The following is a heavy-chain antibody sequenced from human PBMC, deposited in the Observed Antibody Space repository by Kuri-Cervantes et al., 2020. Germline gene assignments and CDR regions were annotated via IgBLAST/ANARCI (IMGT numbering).Heavy chain of an antibody. CDR1: GFTFSSYG. V-gene: IGHV3-30*19. CDR2: ITYDGSNK. Sequence: GGSLRLSCAASGFTFSSYGMHCVRQAPGKGLEWVAVITYDGSNKYYADSVKGRFTISRDNSKNTLYLQMNSLRAEDTAVYYCARDAPYYEAYYFDYWGQGTLVTVSS. D-gene: IGHD3-3*01. CDR3: ARDAPYYEAYYFDY. J-gene: IGHJ4*02.